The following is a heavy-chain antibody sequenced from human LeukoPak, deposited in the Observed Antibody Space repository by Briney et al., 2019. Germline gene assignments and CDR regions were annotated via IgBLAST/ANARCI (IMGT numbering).Heavy chain of an antibody. Sequence: GGSLRLSCAASGFTFSSYSMNWVRQAPGKGLEWVSSISSSSSYIYYADSVKGRFTISRDNAKNSLYLQMNSLRAEDTAVYYFARERMDYYGTDVWGQGTTVTVSS. CDR2: ISSSSSYI. CDR1: GFTFSSYS. CDR3: ARERMDYYGTDV. V-gene: IGHV3-21*01. J-gene: IGHJ6*02. D-gene: IGHD2-8*01.